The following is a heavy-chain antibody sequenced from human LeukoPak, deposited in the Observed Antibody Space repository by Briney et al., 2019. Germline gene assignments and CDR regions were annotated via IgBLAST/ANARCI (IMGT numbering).Heavy chain of an antibody. CDR1: GFTFSSYE. D-gene: IGHD3-22*01. V-gene: IGHV3-48*03. CDR2: ISTSGSPI. J-gene: IGHJ4*02. Sequence: PGGSLRLSCAASGFTFSSYEMNWVRQAPGKGLEWVSYISTSGSPIDYGNSVKGRFTISRDNAKNSLYLQMNSLRAEDTALYYCARRGFYDTSGYLFDYWGQGTLVTVFS. CDR3: ARRGFYDTSGYLFDY.